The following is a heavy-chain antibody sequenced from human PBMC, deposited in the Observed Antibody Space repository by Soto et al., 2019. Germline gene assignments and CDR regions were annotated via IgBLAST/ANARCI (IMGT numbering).Heavy chain of an antibody. V-gene: IGHV4-34*01. CDR2: INHSGST. D-gene: IGHD3-3*01. J-gene: IGHJ6*03. CDR3: ASYHYYDLWFGSRHYMDV. Sequence: QVHLEQWGAGLLKPSETLSLTCAVYGGSLSGYFWSWVRQPPGKGLEWIGEINHSGSTNYNPSLRSRVTITADTSKHQAAIRLSSVTAADSAIYYCASYHYYDLWFGSRHYMDVWGKGTTVTVSS. CDR1: GGSLSGYF.